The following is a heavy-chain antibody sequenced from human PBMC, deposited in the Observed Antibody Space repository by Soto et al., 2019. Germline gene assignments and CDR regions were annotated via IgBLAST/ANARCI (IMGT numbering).Heavy chain of an antibody. CDR3: ARGPYGDYGYFQH. V-gene: IGHV4-30-2*01. J-gene: IGHJ1*01. D-gene: IGHD4-17*01. CDR2: IYHSGST. CDR1: GGSISSCGYS. Sequence: SETLSLTWAVSGGSISSCGYSWSWIRQPPGKGLEWIGYIYHSGSTYYNPSLKSRVTISVDRSKNQFSLKLSSVTAADTAVYYCARGPYGDYGYFQHWGQGTLVTVSS.